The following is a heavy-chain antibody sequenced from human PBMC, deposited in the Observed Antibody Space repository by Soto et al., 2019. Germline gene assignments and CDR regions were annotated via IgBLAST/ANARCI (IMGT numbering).Heavy chain of an antibody. V-gene: IGHV1-18*01. CDR1: GYTFTSYG. Sequence: ASVKVSCKASGYTFTSYGISWVRQAPGQGLEWMGWISAYNGNTNYAQKLQGRVTMTTDTSTSTAYMELRSLRSDDTAVYYCARGNYYDSLDYYYGMDVWGQGTTVTVSS. CDR2: ISAYNGNT. D-gene: IGHD3-22*01. J-gene: IGHJ6*02. CDR3: ARGNYYDSLDYYYGMDV.